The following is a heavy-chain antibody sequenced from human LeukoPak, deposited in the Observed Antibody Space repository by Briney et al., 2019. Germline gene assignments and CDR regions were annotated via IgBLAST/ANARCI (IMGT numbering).Heavy chain of an antibody. Sequence: SETLSLTCAVYGGSFSGYCWTLIRQTPGKGLEWIGEISHTGLTGSNPSLKSRVTIFVDSSKKQFSLRMTSVTAADTGVYYCARVPDITARPCDTWGPGTQVTVSS. V-gene: IGHV4-34*01. CDR3: ARVPDITARPCDT. CDR1: GGSFSGYC. CDR2: ISHTGLT. J-gene: IGHJ5*02. D-gene: IGHD1-1*01.